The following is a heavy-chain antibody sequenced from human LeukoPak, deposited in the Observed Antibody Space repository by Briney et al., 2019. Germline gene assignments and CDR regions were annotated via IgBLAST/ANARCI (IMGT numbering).Heavy chain of an antibody. CDR1: GFTFRNFA. J-gene: IGHJ4*02. CDR2: IHGGGERT. CDR3: AKDPRSYGGHHFDA. D-gene: IGHD4/OR15-4a*01. V-gene: IGHV3-23*01. Sequence: GGSLRLSCEASGFTFRNFATSWVRQAPGKGLEWFSAIHGGGERTYYADSVKGRFTISRDNSKNTLYLQLSSLRVEDTAVYYCAKDPRSYGGHHFDAWGQGILVTVSS.